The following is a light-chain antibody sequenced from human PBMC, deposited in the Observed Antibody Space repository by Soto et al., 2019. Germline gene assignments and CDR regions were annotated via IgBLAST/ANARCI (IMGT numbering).Light chain of an antibody. J-gene: IGLJ3*02. Sequence: QSALTQPRSVSGSPGQSVTISCTGTSSDVGGYNYVSWYQQHPGKAPKFIIYEVSKRPSGVPDRFSGSKSGNTASLTVSGLQAEDEADYYCSSYAGSNNLVFAGGTKLTVL. CDR3: SSYAGSNNLV. V-gene: IGLV2-8*01. CDR1: SSDVGGYNY. CDR2: EVS.